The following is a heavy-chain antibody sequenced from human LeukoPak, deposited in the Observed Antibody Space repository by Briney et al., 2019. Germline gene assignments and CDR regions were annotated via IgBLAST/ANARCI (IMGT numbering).Heavy chain of an antibody. Sequence: GGSLRLSCAASGFTFSSYWMSWVRQAPGKGLEWVANIKQDESEKYYVDSVKGRSTISRDNAKNSLYLQMDSLRAEDTAVYYCARVYYGSGSLAAYFDYWGQGTLVTVSS. CDR2: IKQDESEK. D-gene: IGHD3-10*01. J-gene: IGHJ4*02. CDR3: ARVYYGSGSLAAYFDY. V-gene: IGHV3-7*01. CDR1: GFTFSSYW.